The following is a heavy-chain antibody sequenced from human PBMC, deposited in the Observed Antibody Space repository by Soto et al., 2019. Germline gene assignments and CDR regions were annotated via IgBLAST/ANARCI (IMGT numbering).Heavy chain of an antibody. Sequence: ASVKVSCKVSGYTLTELSMHWVRQAPGKGLEWMGGFDPEDGETIYAQKFQGRVTMTEDTSTDTAYMELSSLRSEDTAVYYCARDLNGITGSGYYYYYMDVWGKGTTVTVSS. D-gene: IGHD3-16*01. CDR2: FDPEDGET. V-gene: IGHV1-24*01. J-gene: IGHJ6*03. CDR1: GYTLTELS. CDR3: ARDLNGITGSGYYYYYMDV.